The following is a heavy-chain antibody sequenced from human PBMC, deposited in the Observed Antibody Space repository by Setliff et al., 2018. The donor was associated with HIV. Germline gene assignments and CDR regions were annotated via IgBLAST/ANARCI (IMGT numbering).Heavy chain of an antibody. V-gene: IGHV1-8*03. J-gene: IGHJ4*02. CDR1: GYTFTNYD. Sequence: VASVKVSCKASGYTFTNYDINWVRQATGQGLEWMGWMNPNSGNTGYAQKFQGRVTFTRNTSKGTAYMELSSLRSDDTALYYCARGAQDYEDYYFDYWGQGTLVTVSS. CDR3: ARGAQDYEDYYFDY. CDR2: MNPNSGNT. D-gene: IGHD4-17*01.